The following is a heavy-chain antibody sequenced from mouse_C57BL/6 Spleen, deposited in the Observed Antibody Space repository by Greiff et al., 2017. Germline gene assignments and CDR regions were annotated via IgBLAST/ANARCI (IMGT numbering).Heavy chain of an antibody. V-gene: IGHV1-15*01. CDR3: TRRGTWDDWYFDV. J-gene: IGHJ1*03. D-gene: IGHD4-1*01. CDR2: IDPETGGT. Sequence: QVQLKESEAELVRPGASVTLSCKASGYTFTDYEMHWVKQTPVHGLEWIGAIDPETGGTAYNQKFKGKAILTADKSSSTAYMELRSLTSEDSAVYYCTRRGTWDDWYFDVWGTGTTVTVSS. CDR1: GYTFTDYE.